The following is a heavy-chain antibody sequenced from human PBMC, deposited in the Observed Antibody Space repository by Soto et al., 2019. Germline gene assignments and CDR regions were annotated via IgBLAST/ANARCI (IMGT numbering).Heavy chain of an antibody. J-gene: IGHJ4*02. CDR2: ISGSGGST. CDR3: AKDKDSSGLPGY. Sequence: GGSLRLSCAASGFTFRSYAMSWVRQAPGKGLEWVSAISGSGGSTYYADSVKGRFTISRDNSKNTLFLQMNSLRAEDTAVYYCAKDKDSSGLPGYWGQGTLVTVS. D-gene: IGHD3-22*01. CDR1: GFTFRSYA. V-gene: IGHV3-23*01.